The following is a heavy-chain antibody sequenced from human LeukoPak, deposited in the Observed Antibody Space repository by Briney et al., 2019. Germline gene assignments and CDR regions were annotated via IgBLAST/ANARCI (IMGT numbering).Heavy chain of an antibody. D-gene: IGHD3-22*01. CDR1: GFTFYDYA. CDR2: ISGDGGST. J-gene: IGHJ4*02. Sequence: SGGCLRLSCAASGFTFYDYAMHWVRQAPGKGLEWVSLISGDGGSTYYADSVKGRFTISRDNSKNSLYLQMNSLRTEDTALYYCAKDSVYYYDSSGYLPGDYWGQGTLVTVSS. V-gene: IGHV3-43*02. CDR3: AKDSVYYYDSSGYLPGDY.